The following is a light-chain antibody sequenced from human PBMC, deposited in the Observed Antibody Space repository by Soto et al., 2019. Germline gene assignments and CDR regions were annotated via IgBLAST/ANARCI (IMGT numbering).Light chain of an antibody. V-gene: IGKV3-20*01. J-gene: IGKJ1*01. CDR1: QTISSNY. CDR3: QQYGSWT. CDR2: GTS. Sequence: EIVLTQSPGTLSVSPGERATLSCRASQTISSNYLAWYQQKPGQAPSVLIYGTSSRATGIPDRFSGSGSGTDFIRTTSRLEPEDSAIYDGQQYGSWTCGQGTKVEIK.